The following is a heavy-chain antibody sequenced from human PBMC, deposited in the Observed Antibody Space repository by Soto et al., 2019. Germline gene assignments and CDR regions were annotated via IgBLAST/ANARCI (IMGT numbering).Heavy chain of an antibody. J-gene: IGHJ4*02. CDR2: INHSGST. CDR3: ARGRGLVVPAAILKRPFDY. D-gene: IGHD2-2*01. V-gene: IGHV4-34*01. Sequence: SETLSLTCAVYGGSFSGYYWSWIRQPPGKGLEWIGEINHSGSTNYNPSLKSRVTISVDTSKNQFSLKLSSVTAADTAVYYCARGRGLVVPAAILKRPFDYWGQGTLVTVSS. CDR1: GGSFSGYY.